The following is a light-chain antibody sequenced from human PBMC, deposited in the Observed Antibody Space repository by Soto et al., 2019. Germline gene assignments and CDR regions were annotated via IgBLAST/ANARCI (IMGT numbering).Light chain of an antibody. V-gene: IGLV4-69*01. CDR2: VNSDGSL. CDR1: SGHSSYA. Sequence: QSVLTQSPSASASLGASVKLTCTLSSGHSSYAIAWHQQQPEKGPRFLMKVNSDGSLTKGDGIPDRFSGSSSGPERYLTISSLQSEDEADYYCQTWGTGIRVFGGGTKLTVL. J-gene: IGLJ3*02. CDR3: QTWGTGIRV.